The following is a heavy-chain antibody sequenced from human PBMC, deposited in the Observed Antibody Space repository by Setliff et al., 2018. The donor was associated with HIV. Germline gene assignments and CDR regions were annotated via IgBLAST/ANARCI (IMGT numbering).Heavy chain of an antibody. D-gene: IGHD5-12*01. CDR3: ARRSGFALDY. CDR2: IIHSGST. V-gene: IGHV4-34*12. Sequence: SETLSLTCTVSGASISSYYWSWIRQPPGKGLEWIGEIIHSGSTNYNPSLKSRVTISVDTSKNQFSLKLSSVTAADTAVYYCARRSGFALDYWGQGTLVTVSS. CDR1: GASISSYY. J-gene: IGHJ4*02.